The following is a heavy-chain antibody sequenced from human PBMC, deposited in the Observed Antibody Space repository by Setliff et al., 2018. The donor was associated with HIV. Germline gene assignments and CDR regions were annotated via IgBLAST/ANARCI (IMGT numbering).Heavy chain of an antibody. CDR3: ARGIWSATTADYYLDV. J-gene: IGHJ6*03. Sequence: ASVKVSCKASGYTFSNYGISWVRQAPGQGLEWMGWISPYNGNTNYVQKLQGRVTITRDTSASTADMEMSGLRSEDTADYYCARGIWSATTADYYLDVWGQGTTVTAP. CDR2: ISPYNGNT. D-gene: IGHD3-3*01. V-gene: IGHV1-18*01. CDR1: GYTFSNYG.